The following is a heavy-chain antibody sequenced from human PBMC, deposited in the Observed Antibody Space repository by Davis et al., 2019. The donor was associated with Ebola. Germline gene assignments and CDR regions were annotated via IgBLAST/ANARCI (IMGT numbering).Heavy chain of an antibody. CDR1: GFTFSSYP. Sequence: GESLKISCAASGFTFSSYPMHWVRQAPGKGLEWVSYISNSGSTIYYADSVKGRFTVSRDNAKNSLYLQMNSLRAEDTAVYYCAREESRRYCSGGRCSFHYYGLDVWGQGTTVTVSS. J-gene: IGHJ6*02. V-gene: IGHV3-48*03. CDR3: AREESRRYCSGGRCSFHYYGLDV. CDR2: ISNSGSTI. D-gene: IGHD2-15*01.